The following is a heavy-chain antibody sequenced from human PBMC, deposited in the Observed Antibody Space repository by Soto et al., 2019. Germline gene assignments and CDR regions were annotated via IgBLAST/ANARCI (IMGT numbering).Heavy chain of an antibody. CDR1: GYTFTSDA. J-gene: IGHJ4*02. CDR3: ARDAPPADY. CDR2: ISAYNGNT. Sequence: ASVKGSCKASGYTFTSDAIGWVRQAPGQGLEWMGWISAYNGNTNYAQKLQGRVTMTTDTSTSTAYMELRSLSSDDTAVYYCARDAPPADYWGQGTLVTVSS. V-gene: IGHV1-18*01.